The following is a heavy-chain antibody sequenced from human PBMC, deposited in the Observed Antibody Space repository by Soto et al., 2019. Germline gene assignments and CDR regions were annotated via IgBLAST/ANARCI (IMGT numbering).Heavy chain of an antibody. CDR2: IIPVFNAA. Sequence: QVQLVQSGAEVKKPGSSVRVSCKVSGGTFGSHTFTWVRQAPGQGLEWMGEIIPVFNAANYAQRFQDRVTITEDRSATTVYLELSRLTSADTATYYCARMETLTYPNTRGTDLDFWGQGTLVIVSS. CDR1: GGTFGSHT. V-gene: IGHV1-69*06. CDR3: ARMETLTYPNTRGTDLDF. D-gene: IGHD3-16*01. J-gene: IGHJ4*02.